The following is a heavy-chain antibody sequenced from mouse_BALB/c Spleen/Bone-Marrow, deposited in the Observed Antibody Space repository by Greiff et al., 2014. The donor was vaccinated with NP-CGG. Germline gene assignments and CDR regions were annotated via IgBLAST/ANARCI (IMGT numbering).Heavy chain of an antibody. CDR2: INPGSGGA. J-gene: IGHJ3*01. CDR1: GYAFTNYL. CDR3: ASEMVLRREFAY. D-gene: IGHD2-12*01. Sequence: QVQLQQPGAELVRPGTSVKVSCKASGYAFTNYLMDWVKQRPGQGLEWIGVINPGSGGANYNENFKGKATLTADKSSSTAYMQLNSLTSDDSAVYFCASEMVLRREFAYWGQGTLVTVSA. V-gene: IGHV1-54*01.